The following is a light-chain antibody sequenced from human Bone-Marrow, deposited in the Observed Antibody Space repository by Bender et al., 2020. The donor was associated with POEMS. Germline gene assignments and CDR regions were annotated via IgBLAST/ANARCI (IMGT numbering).Light chain of an antibody. CDR2: EVN. V-gene: IGLV2-18*02. CDR1: SSDVGGYNR. J-gene: IGLJ3*02. CDR3: SSYTSSGTWV. Sequence: QSALTQPASVSGSPGQSITISCTGTSSDVGGYNRVSWYQQPPGTAPKLMIYEVNNRPSGVPDRFSGSKSGITASLIISGLQAEDEAHYYCSSYTSSGTWVFGGGTKLTVL.